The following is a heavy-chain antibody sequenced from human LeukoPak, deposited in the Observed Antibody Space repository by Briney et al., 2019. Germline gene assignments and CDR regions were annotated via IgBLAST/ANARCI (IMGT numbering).Heavy chain of an antibody. CDR2: IRYDGSNK. Sequence: GGSLRLSCAASGFTLRSYGMSWVRQAPGKGLEWVAFIRYDGSNKYYADSVKGRFTISRDNSKNTLYLQMNSLRAEDTAVYYCASSMVRGVIDGAFDIWGQGTMVTVSS. CDR1: GFTLRSYG. J-gene: IGHJ3*02. V-gene: IGHV3-30*02. D-gene: IGHD3-10*01. CDR3: ASSMVRGVIDGAFDI.